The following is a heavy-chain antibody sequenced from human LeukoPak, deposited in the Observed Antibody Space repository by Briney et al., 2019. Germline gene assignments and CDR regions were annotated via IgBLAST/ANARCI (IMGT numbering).Heavy chain of an antibody. CDR3: ARDFGTTGWHTFDY. V-gene: IGHV6-1*01. D-gene: IGHD6-19*01. Sequence: SQTLSLTCVVSGDSVPSKNGAWNWIRQSPSRGLEWLGRTYYRSKWYNDYAESMEGRMTISQDTSKNQYSLHLNSVTPDDTAVYYCARDFGTTGWHTFDYWGQGTLVTVSS. CDR2: TYYRSKWYN. CDR1: GDSVPSKNGA. J-gene: IGHJ4*02.